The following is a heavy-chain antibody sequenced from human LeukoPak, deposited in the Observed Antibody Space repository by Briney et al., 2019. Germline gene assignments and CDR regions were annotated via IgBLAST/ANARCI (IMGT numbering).Heavy chain of an antibody. D-gene: IGHD6-13*01. V-gene: IGHV3-11*01. Sequence: SGGSLRLSCAASGFTFSDYYMSWIRQAPGQGLEWVSYISSSGSTIYYADSVKGRFTISRDNATNSLYLQMNSLRAEDTAVYYCARASIMAAAGTLWFDPWGQGTLVTVSS. J-gene: IGHJ5*02. CDR3: ARASIMAAAGTLWFDP. CDR1: GFTFSDYY. CDR2: ISSSGSTI.